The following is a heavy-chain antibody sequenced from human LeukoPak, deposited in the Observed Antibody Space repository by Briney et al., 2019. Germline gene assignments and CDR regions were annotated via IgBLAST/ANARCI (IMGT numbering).Heavy chain of an antibody. V-gene: IGHV3-30*03. CDR1: GFTFSSYG. D-gene: IGHD2/OR15-2a*01. Sequence: GGSLRLSCAASGFTFSSYGMHWVRQAPGKGLEWVAVISYDGSNKYYADSVKGRFTISRDNAKNSLYLQMNSLRAEDTAVYYCARDHSIVGAGDYWGQGTLVTVSS. J-gene: IGHJ4*02. CDR2: ISYDGSNK. CDR3: ARDHSIVGAGDY.